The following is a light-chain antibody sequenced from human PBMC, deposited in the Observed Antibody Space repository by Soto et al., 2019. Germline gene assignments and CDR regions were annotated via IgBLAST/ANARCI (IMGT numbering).Light chain of an antibody. J-gene: IGKJ2*01. CDR2: DAS. Sequence: DIQMTQSPSSLSASVGDRVTITCQASQDIGNHLNWYHQKPGKAPKLLIYDASNLETGVPSRFSGSGSGTDFTLTISSLQPEDIATYYCQQYDNLPYTFGKGTKLEIK. CDR3: QQYDNLPYT. V-gene: IGKV1-33*01. CDR1: QDIGNH.